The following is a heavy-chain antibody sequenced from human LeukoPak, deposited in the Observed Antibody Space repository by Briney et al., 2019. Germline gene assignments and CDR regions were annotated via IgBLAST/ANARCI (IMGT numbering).Heavy chain of an antibody. Sequence: GGSLRLSCAASGFTFSGSAMHWVRQASGKGLEWVGRIRSKANSYATAYAASVKGRFTISRHDSKNTAYLQMNSLKTEDTAVYYCTRSLNYYYYYYMDVWGKGTTVTVSS. CDR2: IRSKANSYAT. CDR1: GFTFSGSA. CDR3: TRSLNYYYYYYMDV. J-gene: IGHJ6*03. V-gene: IGHV3-73*01.